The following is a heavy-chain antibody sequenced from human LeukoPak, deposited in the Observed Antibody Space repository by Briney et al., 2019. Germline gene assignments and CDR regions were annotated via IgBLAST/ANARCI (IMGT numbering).Heavy chain of an antibody. CDR2: IYSGGST. D-gene: IGHD1-1*01. J-gene: IGHJ4*02. CDR3: AKDTPTTGYHLDS. V-gene: IGHV3-66*01. CDR1: GFTVSSNY. Sequence: GGSLRLSCAASGFTVSSNYMSWVRQAPGKGLEWVSVIYSGGSTYYADSVKGRFTISRDNSENTLYLQINSLRVEDTAVYYCAKDTPTTGYHLDSWGQGTLVTVSS.